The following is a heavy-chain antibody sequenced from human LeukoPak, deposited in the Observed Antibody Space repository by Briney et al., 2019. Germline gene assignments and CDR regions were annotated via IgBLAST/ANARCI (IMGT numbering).Heavy chain of an antibody. CDR2: IKQDGSEK. J-gene: IGHJ5*02. D-gene: IGHD3-22*01. CDR3: ARDLGYYDSSGYYSWSDP. CDR1: GFTFSSYW. Sequence: GGSLRLSCAASGFTFSSYWMSWVRHAPGKGLEWVANIKQDGSEKYYVDSVTGRFTTSRDNTKNSLYLQMNSLRAEDTAVYYCARDLGYYDSSGYYSWSDPWGQGTLVTVSS. V-gene: IGHV3-7*01.